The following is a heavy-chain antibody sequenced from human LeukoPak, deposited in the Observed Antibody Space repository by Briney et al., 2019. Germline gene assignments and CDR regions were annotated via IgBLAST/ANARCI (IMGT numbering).Heavy chain of an antibody. CDR1: GYTFTGYY. Sequence: ASVKVSCKASGYTFTGYYMHWVRQAPGQGLEWMGWINPNSGGTNYAQKFQGWVTMTRDTSISTAYMELSRLRSDDTAVYYCARAPSRDSSGWYDYWGQGTLVTVSS. J-gene: IGHJ4*02. CDR3: ARAPSRDSSGWYDY. D-gene: IGHD6-19*01. CDR2: INPNSGGT. V-gene: IGHV1-2*04.